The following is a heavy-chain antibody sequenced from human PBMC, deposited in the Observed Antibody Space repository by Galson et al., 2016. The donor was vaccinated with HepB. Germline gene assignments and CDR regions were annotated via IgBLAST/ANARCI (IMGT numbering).Heavy chain of an antibody. D-gene: IGHD2-8*02. J-gene: IGHJ4*02. V-gene: IGHV4-59*01. CDR2: IYYRGST. Sequence: SETLSLTCSVSGDSINTYYWSWIRLSPGKGLEWIGYIYYRGSTNYNRSLSSRVTISVDTSKNQFSLKLGSVTAADTAVYYCARDRTDCAGGICYSYFDYWGQGTRVTVSS. CDR3: ARDRTDCAGGICYSYFDY. CDR1: GDSINTYY.